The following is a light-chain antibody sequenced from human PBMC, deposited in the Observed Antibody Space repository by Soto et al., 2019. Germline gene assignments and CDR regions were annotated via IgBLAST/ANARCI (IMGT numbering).Light chain of an antibody. CDR3: QQYDSYSVRT. V-gene: IGKV1-5*03. Sequence: DIQMTQSPSTLSASVGDGVTITCRASQTITTSLAWYQQKPGKAPKLLIYKASCLESGVPSRFSGSGSGTEFTLTISSLQPDDFATYYCQQYDSYSVRTFGQGTKVEI. CDR2: KAS. J-gene: IGKJ1*01. CDR1: QTITTS.